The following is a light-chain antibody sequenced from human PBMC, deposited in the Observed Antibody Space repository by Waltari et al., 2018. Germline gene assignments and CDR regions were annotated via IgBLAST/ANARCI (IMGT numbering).Light chain of an antibody. V-gene: IGLV2-14*03. CDR1: SSDIGGSNY. CDR3: SSYTSSSTLV. J-gene: IGLJ2*01. Sequence: QSALTQPASVSGSPGQSITISCTGTSSDIGGSNYAPWYQQHPGKAPKLLIYDVRNRPSGVSNRFSGSKSGTTASLTISGLQAEDEADYYCSSYTSSSTLVFGGGTKLTVL. CDR2: DVR.